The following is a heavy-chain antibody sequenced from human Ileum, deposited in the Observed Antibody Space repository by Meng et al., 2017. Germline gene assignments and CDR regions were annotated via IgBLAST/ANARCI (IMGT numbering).Heavy chain of an antibody. CDR2: IFASGAT. CDR3: ARDDGSAPYDS. Sequence: GESLKISCAASGFSVSSYYMSWVRQAPGKGLEWVSVIFASGATHYTDSVQGRFTISRDNSKNTLYLQMHSLRHEDTAVYYCARDDGSAPYDSWGQGTLVIVS. J-gene: IGHJ4*02. V-gene: IGHV3-53*05. D-gene: IGHD3-10*01. CDR1: GFSVSSYY.